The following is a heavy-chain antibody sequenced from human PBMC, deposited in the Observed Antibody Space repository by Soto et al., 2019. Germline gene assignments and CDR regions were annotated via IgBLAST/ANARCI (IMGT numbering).Heavy chain of an antibody. CDR2: IYPGDSDT. CDR3: AGRGGDFWSGYYRSGKALYYFDY. V-gene: IGHV5-51*01. J-gene: IGHJ4*02. CDR1: GYSFTSYW. Sequence: GESLKISCKGSGYSFTSYWIGWVRQMPGKGLEWMGIIYPGDSDTRYRRSFQGQVTISADKSISTAYLQWSSLKASDTAMYYCAGRGGDFWSGYYRSGKALYYFDYWGQGTLVTVSS. D-gene: IGHD3-3*01.